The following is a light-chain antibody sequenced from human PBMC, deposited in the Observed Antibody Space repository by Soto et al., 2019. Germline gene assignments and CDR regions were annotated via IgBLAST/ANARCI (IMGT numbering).Light chain of an antibody. V-gene: IGKV3-11*01. J-gene: IGKJ5*01. CDR1: QSLSIY. Sequence: EIVLTQSPATLSLSPGARDPVSCRASQSLSIYLAWYQQKPGQAPRLLIYDASNRATDIPARFSGSGSGTDFTLTISSLEPEDFAVYYCQQRSTKVTFGQGTRLEIK. CDR3: QQRSTKVT. CDR2: DAS.